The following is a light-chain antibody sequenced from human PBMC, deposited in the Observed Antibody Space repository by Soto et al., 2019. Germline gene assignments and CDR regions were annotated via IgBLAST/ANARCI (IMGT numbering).Light chain of an antibody. CDR1: QSISSW. J-gene: IGKJ1*01. CDR3: QQYGSSPTT. Sequence: IQMTQSPSTLSASVGDRVTITCRASQSISSWLAWYQQKPGKAPKLLIYDASSLESGVPSRCSGSGSGTEFTLTISRLEPEDFAVYYCQQYGSSPTTFGPGTKVDIK. V-gene: IGKV1-5*01. CDR2: DAS.